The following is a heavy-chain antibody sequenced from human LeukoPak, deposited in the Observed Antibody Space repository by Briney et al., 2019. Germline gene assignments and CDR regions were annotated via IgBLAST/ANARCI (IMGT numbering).Heavy chain of an antibody. CDR1: GFTVSSNY. Sequence: GGSLRLSCAASGFTVSSNYMSWVRQAPGEGLEWVSVIYSGGSTYYADSVKGRFTISRDNSKNTLYLQMNSLRAEDTAVYYCARDSSDCSGGSCYGLYYYGMDVWGQGTTVTVSS. J-gene: IGHJ6*02. V-gene: IGHV3-53*01. CDR2: IYSGGST. CDR3: ARDSSDCSGGSCYGLYYYGMDV. D-gene: IGHD2-15*01.